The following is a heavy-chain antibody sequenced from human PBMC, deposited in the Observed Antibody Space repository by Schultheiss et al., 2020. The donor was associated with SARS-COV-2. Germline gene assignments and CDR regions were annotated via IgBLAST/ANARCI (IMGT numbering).Heavy chain of an antibody. CDR2: ISGSGGST. J-gene: IGHJ4*02. V-gene: IGHV3-23*01. CDR1: GFTFSSYA. Sequence: GESLKISCAASGFTFSSYAMSWVRQAPGKGLEWVSAISGSGGSTYYADSVKGRFTISRDNSKNTLYLQMNSLRAEDTAVYYCAKDLYGGIGGAFDYWGQGTLVTVSS. CDR3: AKDLYGGIGGAFDY. D-gene: IGHD3-16*01.